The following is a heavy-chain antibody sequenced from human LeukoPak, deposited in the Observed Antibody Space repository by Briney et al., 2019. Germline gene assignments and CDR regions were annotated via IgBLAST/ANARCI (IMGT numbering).Heavy chain of an antibody. CDR3: AAHHGELGYFDY. CDR2: ISSDESSR. J-gene: IGHJ4*02. Sequence: GGSLRLSCVASGLPIADFAMHWVRQAPGKGLEWVSRISSDESSRSYADSVKGRFTISRDNAKNTLFLQMNSLRAEDTAVYYCAAHHGELGYFDYWGKGPLVTVSS. CDR1: GLPIADFA. V-gene: IGHV3-74*01. D-gene: IGHD1-26*01.